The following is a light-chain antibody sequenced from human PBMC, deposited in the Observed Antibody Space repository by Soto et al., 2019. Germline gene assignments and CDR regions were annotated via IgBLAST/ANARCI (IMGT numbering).Light chain of an antibody. CDR3: SSYTTSSTLV. J-gene: IGLJ1*01. CDR2: EVS. CDR1: SSDGGGYNY. Sequence: QTVLTQPASVSRSPALLISLFCTRTSSDGGGYNYVSCYQQHQGKAPNLLIYEVSNRPSGLSNRSSGSKSGNTASLTISGLQAEDEADYFRSSYTTSSTLVFGTGTKVTVL. V-gene: IGLV2-14*01.